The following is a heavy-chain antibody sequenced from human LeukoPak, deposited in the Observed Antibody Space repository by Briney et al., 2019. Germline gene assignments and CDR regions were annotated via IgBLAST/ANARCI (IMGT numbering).Heavy chain of an antibody. CDR3: ARVLQYFFITNWFDP. Sequence: GGSLRLSCAASGFTFSSYSMSWVRQAPGKGLEWVANIKQDGSEKYYADSVKGRFTISRDNAKNSLYLQMNSLRAEDTAVYYCARVLQYFFITNWFDPWGQGTLVTVSS. J-gene: IGHJ5*02. D-gene: IGHD4-11*01. V-gene: IGHV3-7*04. CDR1: GFTFSSYS. CDR2: IKQDGSEK.